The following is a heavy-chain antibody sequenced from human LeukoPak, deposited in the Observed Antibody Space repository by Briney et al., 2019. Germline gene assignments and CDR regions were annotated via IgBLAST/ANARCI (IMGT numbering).Heavy chain of an antibody. J-gene: IGHJ3*02. Sequence: TSETLSLTCAVYGGSFSGYYWSWIRQPPGKGLEWIGEINHSGSTNYNPSLKSRVTISVDTSKNQFSLKLRSVTAADSAVYYCARHGSGTYYNSYGAFDIWGRGTMVTVSS. D-gene: IGHD3-10*01. CDR2: INHSGST. CDR3: ARHGSGTYYNSYGAFDI. V-gene: IGHV4-34*01. CDR1: GGSFSGYY.